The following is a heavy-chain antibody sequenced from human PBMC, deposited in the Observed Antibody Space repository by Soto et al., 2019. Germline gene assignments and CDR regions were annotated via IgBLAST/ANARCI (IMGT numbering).Heavy chain of an antibody. Sequence: QVQLVQSGAEVKKPGSSVKVSCKASGDTFSFYTLNWIRQAPGQGFEWVGRVNPILAMSSSAHKFQGRVSMCADKSTGTAYMELRSLRSDDTAVYYCATSYGSGSSPFDYGGQGTLVTVSS. CDR2: VNPILAMS. CDR1: GDTFSFYT. V-gene: IGHV1-69*02. CDR3: ATSYGSGSSPFDY. J-gene: IGHJ4*02. D-gene: IGHD3-10*01.